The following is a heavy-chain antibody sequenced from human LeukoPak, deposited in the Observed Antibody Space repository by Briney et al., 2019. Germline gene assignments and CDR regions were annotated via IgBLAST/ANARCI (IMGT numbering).Heavy chain of an antibody. D-gene: IGHD3-10*01. V-gene: IGHV4-30-2*01. CDR1: GGSISSGDFP. J-gene: IGHJ4*02. Sequence: SETLSLTCAVSGGSISSGDFPWSWIRQPPGKGLEWIGYIFHIGHTSYNPSLKSRVTISVDMSKNQLSLRLTSVTAADTAVYYCARGFYGAGSHFDYWGQGTLVTVS. CDR3: ARGFYGAGSHFDY. CDR2: IFHIGHT.